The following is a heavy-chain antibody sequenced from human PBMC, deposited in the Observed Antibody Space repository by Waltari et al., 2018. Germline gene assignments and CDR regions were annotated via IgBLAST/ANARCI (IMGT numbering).Heavy chain of an antibody. D-gene: IGHD2-2*01. CDR1: GYTFTSYA. CDR3: AAARGGVPAAMSY. J-gene: IGHJ4*02. V-gene: IGHV1-3*01. CDR2: INAGNGNT. Sequence: QVQLVQSGAEVKKPGASVKVSCKASGYTFTSYAMHWVRQAPGQRLEWMGWINAGNGNTKYSQKFQGRVTITRDTSASTAYMERSSLRSEDTAVYYCAAARGGVPAAMSYWGQGTLVTVSS.